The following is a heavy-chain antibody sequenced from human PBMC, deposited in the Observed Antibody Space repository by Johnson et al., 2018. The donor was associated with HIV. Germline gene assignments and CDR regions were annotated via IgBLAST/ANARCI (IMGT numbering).Heavy chain of an antibody. CDR1: GFTFNKFA. J-gene: IGHJ3*02. Sequence: QMQLVESGGGVVQPGRSLRLSCTASGFTFNKFAMHWVRQAPGKGLEWLAFISFDGSNKYFGGSVEGRFDISRENSKNSHYLHMNSLRPEDTAIYYCVRDGTWELHRHAFDIWGQGTMVTVSS. V-gene: IGHV3-30*09. D-gene: IGHD1-26*01. CDR2: ISFDGSNK. CDR3: VRDGTWELHRHAFDI.